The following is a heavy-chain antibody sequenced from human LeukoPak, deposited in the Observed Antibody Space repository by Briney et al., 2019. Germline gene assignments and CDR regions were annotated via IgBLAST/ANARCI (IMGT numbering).Heavy chain of an antibody. Sequence: SETLSLTCTVSGGSISSSGYYWGWIRQPPGKRLEWIGTIYYSGSTYYNPSLKSRLTISVDTSKNHFSLKLSSVTAADTAVYYCARQRGGGYWYFDLWGRGTLVTVSS. CDR2: IYYSGST. CDR3: ARQRGGGYWYFDL. CDR1: GGSISSSGYY. J-gene: IGHJ2*01. V-gene: IGHV4-39*01.